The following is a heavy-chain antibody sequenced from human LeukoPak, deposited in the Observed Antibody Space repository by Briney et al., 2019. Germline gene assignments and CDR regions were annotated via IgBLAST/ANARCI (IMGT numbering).Heavy chain of an antibody. J-gene: IGHJ6*03. CDR3: AKAKGTIFGVVIDYMDV. D-gene: IGHD3-3*01. Sequence: GGSLRLSCAASGFTFSSYGMHWVRQAPGKGLEWVAFIRYEGSNKYYADSVKGRFTISRDNSKNTLYLQMNSLRAEDTAVYYCAKAKGTIFGVVIDYMDVWGKGTTVTVSS. CDR1: GFTFSSYG. CDR2: IRYEGSNK. V-gene: IGHV3-30*02.